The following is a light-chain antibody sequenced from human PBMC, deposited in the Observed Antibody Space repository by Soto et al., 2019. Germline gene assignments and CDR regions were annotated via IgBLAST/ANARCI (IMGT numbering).Light chain of an antibody. Sequence: EIVLTQSPGTLSLSPGERATLSCRASKSVSSSYLAWYQQKPGQAPRLLIYGASSRATGIPDRFNGSGSGTVFTLTISRLEPEDCAVYYCQQDGSSPRTFGQGTKVEIK. CDR2: GAS. CDR1: KSVSSSY. J-gene: IGKJ1*01. V-gene: IGKV3-20*01. CDR3: QQDGSSPRT.